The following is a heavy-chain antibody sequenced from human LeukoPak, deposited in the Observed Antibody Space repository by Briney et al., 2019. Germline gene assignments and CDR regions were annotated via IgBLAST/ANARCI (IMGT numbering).Heavy chain of an antibody. CDR1: GFTFSNAW. V-gene: IGHV3-21*01. D-gene: IGHD1-14*01. J-gene: IGHJ3*02. CDR2: ISSSSSYI. CDR3: APGKQPDAFDI. Sequence: GGSLRLSCAASGFTFSNAWMSWVRQAPGKGLEWVSSISSSSSYIYYADSVKGRFTISRDNAKNSLYLQMNSLRAEDTAVYYCAPGKQPDAFDIWGQGTMVTVSS.